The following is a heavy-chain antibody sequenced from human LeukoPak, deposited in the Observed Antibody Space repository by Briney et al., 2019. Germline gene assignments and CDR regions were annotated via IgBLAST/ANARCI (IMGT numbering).Heavy chain of an antibody. CDR1: GYTFAAYY. CDR2: IYPNNGGT. CDR3: AREGAFGTYAFDI. V-gene: IGHV1-2*02. Sequence: ASVKVSCKASGYTFAAYYMHWVRQAPGQGLEWMGWIYPNNGGTNYAQKFQDRVTMTRDTSISTAYMELSRLRSDDTAVYYCAREGAFGTYAFDIWGQGTVVTVSS. J-gene: IGHJ3*02. D-gene: IGHD1-26*01.